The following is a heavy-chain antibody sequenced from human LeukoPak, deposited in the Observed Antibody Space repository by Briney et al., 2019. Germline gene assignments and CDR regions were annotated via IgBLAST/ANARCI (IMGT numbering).Heavy chain of an antibody. V-gene: IGHV1-8*01. CDR1: GYTFTSYD. CDR2: MNPNSGNT. CDR3: ARGTGYCSSTSCYPSGHYYGMDV. J-gene: IGHJ6*02. Sequence: ASVKVSCKASGYTFTSYDINWVRQATGQGLEWMGWMNPNSGNTGYAKKFQGRVTMTRNTSISTAYMELSSLTSEDTAVYYCARGTGYCSSTSCYPSGHYYGMDVWGQGTTVTVSS. D-gene: IGHD2-2*01.